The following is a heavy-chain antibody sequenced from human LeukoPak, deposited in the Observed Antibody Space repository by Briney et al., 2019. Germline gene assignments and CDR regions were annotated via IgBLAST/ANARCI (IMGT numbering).Heavy chain of an antibody. Sequence: GGSLRLSCAASGFTFSDYGMGWVRQAPGKGLEWVSLISGTAFSTYYSDSVRGRFTISRDNSKNTLYVQMNSLRAEDTAVYYCAKDTGSGYDYFSYYFDYWGQGTLVTVSS. V-gene: IGHV3-23*01. CDR2: ISGTAFST. J-gene: IGHJ4*02. CDR3: AKDTGSGYDYFSYYFDY. CDR1: GFTFSDYG. D-gene: IGHD5-12*01.